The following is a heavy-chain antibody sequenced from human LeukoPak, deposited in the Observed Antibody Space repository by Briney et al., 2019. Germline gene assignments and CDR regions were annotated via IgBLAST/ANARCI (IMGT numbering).Heavy chain of an antibody. D-gene: IGHD2-15*01. J-gene: IGHJ3*02. Sequence: PGGSLRLSCAASGITFSSYSMNWVRQAPGKGLEWVSSISSSSSYIYYADSVKGRFTISRDNAKNSLYLQMNSLRAEDTAVYYCARDGYCSGGSCFNIWGQGTMVTVSS. CDR2: ISSSSSYI. V-gene: IGHV3-21*01. CDR1: GITFSSYS. CDR3: ARDGYCSGGSCFNI.